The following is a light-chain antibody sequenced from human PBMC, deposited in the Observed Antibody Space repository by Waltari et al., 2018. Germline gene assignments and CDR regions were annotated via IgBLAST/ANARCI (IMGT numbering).Light chain of an antibody. Sequence: QSVLTQPPSASGAPGQRVTISCTWSRANIGADYDVSWYQQFPGTAPKLVIYETNKRPSGLSDRFSGSKSGASASLIITGVRSEDEADYYCSTWDRSLGIRLFGGGTRLTVL. V-gene: IGLV1-40*03. CDR3: STWDRSLGIRL. J-gene: IGLJ2*01. CDR2: ETN. CDR1: RANIGADYD.